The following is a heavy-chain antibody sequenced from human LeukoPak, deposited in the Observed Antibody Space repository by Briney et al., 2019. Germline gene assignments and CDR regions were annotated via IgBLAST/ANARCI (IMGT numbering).Heavy chain of an antibody. Sequence: GGSLRLSCAASGFTVSSNYMSWVRQAPGKGLEWVSVIYSGGRTYYADSVKGRFTISRDNSKNTLYLQMNSLRAEDTAVYYCAKAEGGYYYYGMDVWGQGTTVTVSS. D-gene: IGHD1-14*01. CDR2: IYSGGRT. V-gene: IGHV3-66*02. CDR1: GFTVSSNY. CDR3: AKAEGGYYYYGMDV. J-gene: IGHJ6*02.